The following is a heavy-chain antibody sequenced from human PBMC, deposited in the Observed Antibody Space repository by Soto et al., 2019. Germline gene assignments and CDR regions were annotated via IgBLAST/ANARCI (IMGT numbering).Heavy chain of an antibody. CDR1: GGSFSGYY. CDR3: AFQYYDFWSGAEDGMDV. CDR2: INHSGST. Sequence: SETLSLTCAVYGGSFSGYYWSWIRQPPGKGLEWIGEINHSGSTNYNPSLKSRVTISVDTSKNQFSLKLSSVTAADTAVYYCAFQYYDFWSGAEDGMDVWGQGTTVTVSS. V-gene: IGHV4-34*01. D-gene: IGHD3-3*01. J-gene: IGHJ6*02.